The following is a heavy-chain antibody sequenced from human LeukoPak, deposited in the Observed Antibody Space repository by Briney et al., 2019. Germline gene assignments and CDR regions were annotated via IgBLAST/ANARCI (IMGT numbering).Heavy chain of an antibody. Sequence: SDTLSLTCAVSTYFISSGHFWSWIRPPPGKGLEWSGTIYHSGSTYYNPSLKSRVTMSVDTSKNEFFLKMDSVTAVDTAVYYCARKSGYSSGWTWFDPWGQGTLVTVSS. CDR1: TYFISSGHF. J-gene: IGHJ5*02. V-gene: IGHV4-38-2*01. CDR3: ARKSGYSSGWTWFDP. CDR2: IYHSGST. D-gene: IGHD6-19*01.